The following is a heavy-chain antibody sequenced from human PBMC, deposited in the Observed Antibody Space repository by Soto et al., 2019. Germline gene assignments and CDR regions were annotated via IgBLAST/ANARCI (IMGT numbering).Heavy chain of an antibody. CDR3: AGGRYGDY. D-gene: IGHD1-1*01. CDR2: ISAHNGNT. J-gene: IGHJ4*02. V-gene: IGHV1-18*01. Sequence: HLVQSGAEVKKPGASVKVSCKGSGYGFTTYGITWVRQAPGQGLEWMAWISAHNGNTNYAQKLQGGVTVTRDTSTRTAYMELRILRSDDTAVYYCAGGRYGDYWGQGALVTVS. CDR1: GYGFTTYG.